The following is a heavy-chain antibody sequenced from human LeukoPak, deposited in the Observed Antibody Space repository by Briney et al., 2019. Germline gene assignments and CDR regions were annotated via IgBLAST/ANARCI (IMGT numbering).Heavy chain of an antibody. CDR3: ARGSTYGDYDLDFDY. V-gene: IGHV3-33*08. CDR2: IWYDGSNK. J-gene: IGHJ4*02. CDR1: GFTFSSYG. D-gene: IGHD4-17*01. Sequence: PGRSVRLSCAASGFTFSSYGMHWVRQAPGKGLEWVAVIWYDGSNKYYADSVKGRFTISRDNSKNTLYLQMNSLRAEDTAVYYCARGSTYGDYDLDFDYWGQGTLVTVSS.